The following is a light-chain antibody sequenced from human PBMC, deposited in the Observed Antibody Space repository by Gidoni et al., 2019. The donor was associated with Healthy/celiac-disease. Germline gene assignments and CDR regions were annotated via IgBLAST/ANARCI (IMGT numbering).Light chain of an antibody. J-gene: IGKJ1*01. V-gene: IGKV1-5*01. CDR1: QSISSW. Sequence: DIKMTQSPSTLSASVGDRVTITCRASQSISSWLAWYQQKPGKAPKLLIYDASSLESGVPSRFSGSGSGTEFTLTISSLQPDDFAPYYCQQYNSYCTFXQXTKVEIK. CDR2: DAS. CDR3: QQYNSYCT.